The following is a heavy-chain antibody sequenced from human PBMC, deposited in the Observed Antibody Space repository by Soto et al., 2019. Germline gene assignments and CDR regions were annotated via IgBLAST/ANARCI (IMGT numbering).Heavy chain of an antibody. J-gene: IGHJ4*02. CDR2: ISGSGGST. CDR1: GFTFSSYA. CDR3: AKGQWFGQLLH. V-gene: IGHV3-23*01. Sequence: GGSLRLSCAASGFTFSSYAMSWVRQAPGKGLEWVSAISGSGGSTYYADSVKGRFTISRDNSKNTLYLQMNSLRAEDTALYYCAKGQWFGQLLHCGQGHLVTVSS. D-gene: IGHD3-10*01.